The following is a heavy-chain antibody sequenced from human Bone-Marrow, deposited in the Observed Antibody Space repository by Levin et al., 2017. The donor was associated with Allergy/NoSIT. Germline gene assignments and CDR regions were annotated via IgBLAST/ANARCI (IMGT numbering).Heavy chain of an antibody. J-gene: IGHJ5*02. V-gene: IGHV3-74*01. CDR2: IQSNGKT. Sequence: GGSLRLSCAASGFTFSTYWMHWVRQAPGKGLVWVSRIQSNGKTNYADSVKGRFTISRDNAKNTLYLQMNSLTAEDTAVYYCARDRFYSDSGSNFSWFDPWGQGTLVTVSS. CDR1: GFTFSTYW. D-gene: IGHD3-10*01. CDR3: ARDRFYSDSGSNFSWFDP.